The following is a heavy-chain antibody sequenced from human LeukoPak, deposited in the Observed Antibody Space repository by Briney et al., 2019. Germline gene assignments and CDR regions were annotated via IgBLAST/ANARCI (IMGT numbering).Heavy chain of an antibody. J-gene: IGHJ5*02. D-gene: IGHD5-24*01. CDR1: GFTFSSYA. CDR2: ISGSGDDP. V-gene: IGHV3-23*01. CDR3: AKQFVDV. Sequence: PGGSLRLSCAASGFTFSSYAMNWVRPAPGKGLEWVSSISGSGDDPSYAGSVKGRFTISRDNSRNTLYLQMNSLRAEDTAVYYRAKQFVDVWGQGTLVTVSS.